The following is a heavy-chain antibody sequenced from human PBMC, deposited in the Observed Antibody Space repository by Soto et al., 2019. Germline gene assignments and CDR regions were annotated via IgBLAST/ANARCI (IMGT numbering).Heavy chain of an antibody. J-gene: IGHJ4*02. CDR2: IWYDGGDK. D-gene: IGHD1-26*01. Sequence: QVQLVESGGGVVQPGKSLRLSCEASGFIFSSYAIHWVRQAPGKGLEWVAIIWYDGGDKYYADSVKGRFSISRDNSNNTVYLQMVSLRAEDTALYYCARGRHPSATTFFDYWGQGTLVIVSS. V-gene: IGHV3-33*01. CDR3: ARGRHPSATTFFDY. CDR1: GFIFSSYA.